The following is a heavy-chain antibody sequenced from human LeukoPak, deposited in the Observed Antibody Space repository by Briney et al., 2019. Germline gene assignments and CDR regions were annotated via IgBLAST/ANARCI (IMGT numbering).Heavy chain of an antibody. CDR2: ISGGGGTT. D-gene: IGHD3-22*01. Sequence: GASLRLSCTASGFTFRSYAMSCVRQAAGKGLEWVASISGGGGTTYKADSVKGPFTISRDNSKNTLYLQMNSLRAEDTGTYYCAKGPFTYYYDNSGYSYGDYWGQGTLVTVSS. CDR3: AKGPFTYYYDNSGYSYGDY. CDR1: GFTFRSYA. V-gene: IGHV3-23*01. J-gene: IGHJ4*02.